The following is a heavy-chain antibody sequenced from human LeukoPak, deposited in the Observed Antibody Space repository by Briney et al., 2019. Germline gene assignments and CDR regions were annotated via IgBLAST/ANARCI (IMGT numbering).Heavy chain of an antibody. D-gene: IGHD3-22*01. CDR2: ISDSGNRT. Sequence: GGSLRLSCAASGFTFSSSAMSWVRQAPGEGLEWVSTISDSGNRTYYADSVKGRFTISRDNSKNTLYLQMNSLRAEDTAVYYCAKDGDSSGYPGFFDYWGQGTLVTVSS. CDR1: GFTFSSSA. CDR3: AKDGDSSGYPGFFDY. V-gene: IGHV3-23*01. J-gene: IGHJ4*02.